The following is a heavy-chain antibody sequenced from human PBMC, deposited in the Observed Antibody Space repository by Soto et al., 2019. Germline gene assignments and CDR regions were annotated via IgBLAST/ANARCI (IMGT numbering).Heavy chain of an antibody. CDR1: GFTFSSYA. J-gene: IGHJ3*02. CDR2: ISYDGSNK. V-gene: IGHV3-30-3*01. CDR3: ARVIRAPYYDSSGYYLGAFDI. Sequence: QVQLVESGGGVVQPGRSLRLSCAASGFTFSSYAMHWVRQAPGKGLEWVAVISYDGSNKYYADSVKGRFTISRDNSKNTLYLQMNSLRAEDTAVYYCARVIRAPYYDSSGYYLGAFDIWGQGTMVTVSS. D-gene: IGHD3-22*01.